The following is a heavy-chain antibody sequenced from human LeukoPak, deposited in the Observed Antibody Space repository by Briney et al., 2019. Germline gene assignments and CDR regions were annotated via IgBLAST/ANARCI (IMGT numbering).Heavy chain of an antibody. D-gene: IGHD3-9*01. CDR2: INAGNGNT. V-gene: IGHV1-3*01. CDR3: ARDPTISEDAFDI. J-gene: IGHJ3*02. CDR1: GYTFTSYA. Sequence: ASVKVPRKASGYTFTSYAMHWVRQAPGQRLEWMGWINAGNGNTKYSQKFQGRVTITRDTSASTAYMELSSLRSEDTAVYYCARDPTISEDAFDIWGQGTMVTVSS.